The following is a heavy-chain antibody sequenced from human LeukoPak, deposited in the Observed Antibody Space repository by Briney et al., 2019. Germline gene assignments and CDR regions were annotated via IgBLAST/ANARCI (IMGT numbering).Heavy chain of an antibody. J-gene: IGHJ3*02. Sequence: ASVKVSCKASGYTFTGYYMHWVRQAPGQGLEWMGWINPNSGGTNYAQKFQGRVTMTRDTSISTAYMELSRLRSGDTAVYYCARLPLGITIFGVVDAFDIWGQGTMVTVSS. CDR1: GYTFTGYY. D-gene: IGHD3-3*01. V-gene: IGHV1-2*02. CDR2: INPNSGGT. CDR3: ARLPLGITIFGVVDAFDI.